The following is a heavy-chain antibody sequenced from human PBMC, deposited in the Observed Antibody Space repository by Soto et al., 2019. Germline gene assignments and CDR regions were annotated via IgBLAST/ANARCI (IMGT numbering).Heavy chain of an antibody. J-gene: IGHJ6*02. V-gene: IGHV5-51*01. CDR3: AASIFYYGMDL. CDR1: GYTFTNYW. CDR2: IYPGDSDT. Sequence: EVQLVQSGAEVKKPGESLNISCKGSGYTFTNYWIGWVRQMPGKGLEWMGIIYPGDSDTKYNPSFQGQVTISADKSITTTYLQCSSLKASDTAIYYCAASIFYYGMDLWGQGTTVTVSS.